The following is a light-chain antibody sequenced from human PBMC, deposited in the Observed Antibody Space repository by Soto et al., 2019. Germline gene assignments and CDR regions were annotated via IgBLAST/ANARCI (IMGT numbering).Light chain of an antibody. CDR3: QHYDHYPIT. J-gene: IGKJ5*01. V-gene: IGKV1-5*03. Sequence: DIQMTQSPSTLSASIGDRVTITCRASQSINNWLAWYQQKPGKAPKLLIYKASNLEIGVPSRFSGSGSGTEFTLTISSLQPYDLASYYCQHYDHYPITFGQGTRLEIK. CDR1: QSINNW. CDR2: KAS.